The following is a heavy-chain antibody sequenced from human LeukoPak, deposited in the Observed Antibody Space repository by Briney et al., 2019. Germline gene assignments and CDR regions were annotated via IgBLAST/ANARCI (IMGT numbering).Heavy chain of an antibody. D-gene: IGHD4-17*01. J-gene: IGHJ4*02. V-gene: IGHV3-30-3*01. Sequence: GGSLRLSCAASGFTFSSYAMHWVRQAPGKGLEWVAVISYDGSNKYYADSVKGRFTISRDNSKNTLYLQMNSLRAEDTAVYYCARGTVTTTPFAFDYWGQGTLVTVSS. CDR3: ARGTVTTTPFAFDY. CDR2: ISYDGSNK. CDR1: GFTFSSYA.